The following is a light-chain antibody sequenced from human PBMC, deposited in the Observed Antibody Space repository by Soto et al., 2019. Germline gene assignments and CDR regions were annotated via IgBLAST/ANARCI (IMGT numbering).Light chain of an antibody. J-gene: IGKJ4*01. CDR2: WAS. Sequence: DIVLTQSPDSLAVSLGERATINCKSSQSLFYSPNNKTYLAWYQHKAGQSPKLLIYWASNRESGVPDRFSGSGSGSDFTLSISSLQAEDVVVYYCQPYYRVPERTFGVRTEVEIK. CDR1: QSLFYSPNNKTY. V-gene: IGKV4-1*01. CDR3: QPYYRVPERT.